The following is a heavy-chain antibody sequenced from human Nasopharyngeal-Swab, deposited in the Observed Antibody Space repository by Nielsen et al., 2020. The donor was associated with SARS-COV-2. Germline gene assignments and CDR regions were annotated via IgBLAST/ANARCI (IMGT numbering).Heavy chain of an antibody. D-gene: IGHD1-26*01. CDR3: ARDAGWGGKYGSNWFDP. V-gene: IGHV3-11*04. J-gene: IGHJ5*02. Sequence: GGSLRLSCAASGFIFSDQYMSWMRQAPGKGLEWLSYMSNDSHVIKYADSVKGRFTVSRDNAKNSLYLQMNSLTPEDTAMYYCARDAGWGGKYGSNWFDPWGQGTLVTVSS. CDR1: GFIFSDQY. CDR2: MSNDSHVI.